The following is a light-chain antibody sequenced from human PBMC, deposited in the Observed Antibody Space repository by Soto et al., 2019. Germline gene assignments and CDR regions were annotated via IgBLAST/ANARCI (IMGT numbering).Light chain of an antibody. V-gene: IGLV1-40*01. CDR2: GNS. CDR1: SSNIGAGYD. J-gene: IGLJ2*01. Sequence: QPVLTQPPSVSGAPGQRVTISRTGSSSNIGAGYDVHWYQQLPGTAPKLLIYGNSNRPSGVPDRFSGSKSGTSASLAITGLQAEDEADYYCQSYDSSLSGSVVFGGGTKLTVL. CDR3: QSYDSSLSGSVV.